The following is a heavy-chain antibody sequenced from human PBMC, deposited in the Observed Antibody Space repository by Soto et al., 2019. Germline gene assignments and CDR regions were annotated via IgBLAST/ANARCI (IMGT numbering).Heavy chain of an antibody. J-gene: IGHJ6*02. CDR1: GYTFTSYY. V-gene: IGHV1-46*01. CDR3: ARDKTRGDTYCYYGMDV. Sequence: ASVKVSCKASGYTFTSYYMHWVRQAPGQGLEWMGIINPSGGSTSYAQKFQGRVTMTRATSTSTVYMELSSLRSEDTAVYYCARDKTRGDTYCYYGMDVWGQGTTVTVAS. CDR2: INPSGGST. D-gene: IGHD3-10*01.